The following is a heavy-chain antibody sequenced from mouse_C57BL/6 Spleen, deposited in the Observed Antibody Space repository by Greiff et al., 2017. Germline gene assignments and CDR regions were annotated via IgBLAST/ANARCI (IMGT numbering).Heavy chain of an antibody. Sequence: VQLQQPGAELVRPGTSVKLSCKASGYTFTSYWMHWVKQRPGQGLEWIGVIDPSDSYTNYNQKFKGKATFTVATSSSTAYMQLSSLTAEDSAVYYCARRGYGSSYDWYFDVWGTGTTVTVSS. CDR1: GYTFTSYW. CDR3: ARRGYGSSYDWYFDV. CDR2: IDPSDSYT. J-gene: IGHJ1*03. D-gene: IGHD1-1*01. V-gene: IGHV1-59*01.